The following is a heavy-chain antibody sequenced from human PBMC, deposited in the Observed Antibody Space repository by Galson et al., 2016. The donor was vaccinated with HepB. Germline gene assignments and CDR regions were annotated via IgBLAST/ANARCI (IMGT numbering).Heavy chain of an antibody. V-gene: IGHV3-23*01. Sequence: SLRLSCAASGFTFSSYAMSWVRQAPGKGLEWVSSITGSGDVTYYPDSVKGRFTISRDNSRNTLYVEMNSLRVEDTAVYYCAKFLGARLLQRGNCSDTWGQGTLVTVSS. CDR1: GFTFSSYA. CDR2: ITGSGDVT. D-gene: IGHD3-16*01. J-gene: IGHJ5*02. CDR3: AKFLGARLLQRGNCSDT.